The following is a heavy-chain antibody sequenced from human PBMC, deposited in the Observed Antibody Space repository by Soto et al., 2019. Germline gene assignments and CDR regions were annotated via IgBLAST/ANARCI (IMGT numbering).Heavy chain of an antibody. V-gene: IGHV4-59*01. CDR2: IYYSGIT. J-gene: IGHJ6*01. CDR3: ARYKSNYYHGMDG. D-gene: IGHD1-20*01. CDR1: GFSISSYY. Sequence: SQTRSLPLTVSGFSISSYYLILLLQPPGKGLEWIGYIYYSGITNYNPSLKSRVTISVDTSKNQFSLKLSSVTAADTAVYYCARYKSNYYHGMDGWGQGTAVTVS.